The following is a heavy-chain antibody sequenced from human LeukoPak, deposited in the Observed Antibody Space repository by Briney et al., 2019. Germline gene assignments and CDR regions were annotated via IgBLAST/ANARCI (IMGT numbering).Heavy chain of an antibody. CDR2: ISSSGSTI. CDR3: ATEYSSSSGNFDY. D-gene: IGHD6-6*01. Sequence: GGSLRLSCAASGFTFSDYYMSWIRQAPGEGLEWVSYISSSGSTIYYADSVKGRFTISRDNAKNSLYLQMNSLRAEDTAVYYCATEYSSSSGNFDYWGQGTLVTVSS. V-gene: IGHV3-11*04. J-gene: IGHJ4*02. CDR1: GFTFSDYY.